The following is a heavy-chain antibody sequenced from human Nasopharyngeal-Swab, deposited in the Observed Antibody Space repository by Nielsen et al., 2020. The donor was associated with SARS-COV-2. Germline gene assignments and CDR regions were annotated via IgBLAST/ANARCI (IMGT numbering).Heavy chain of an antibody. CDR3: ARDRGGYGDYVDY. CDR1: GFTVSSHY. CDR2: IYSGGST. D-gene: IGHD3-16*01. Sequence: GESLKISCAASGFTVSSHYMSWVRQAPGKGLEWVSVIYSGGSTYYADSVKGRFTISRDNSKNTLYLQMNSLRAEDTAVYYCARDRGGYGDYVDYWGQGTLVTVSS. J-gene: IGHJ4*02. V-gene: IGHV3-66*02.